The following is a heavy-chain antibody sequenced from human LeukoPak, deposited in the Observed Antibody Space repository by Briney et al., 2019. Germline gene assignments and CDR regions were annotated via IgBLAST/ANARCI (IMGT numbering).Heavy chain of an antibody. CDR2: IYYSGST. J-gene: IGHJ6*03. Sequence: SETLSLTCTVSGGSISSYYWSWIRQPPGKGLEWIGYIYYSGSTNYNPSLKSRVTISVDTSKNQFSLKLSSVTAADTAVYYCARGGSSSPAYYYYYYYMDVWGKGTTVTVSS. CDR1: GGSISSYY. D-gene: IGHD6-6*01. V-gene: IGHV4-59*12. CDR3: ARGGSSSPAYYYYYYYMDV.